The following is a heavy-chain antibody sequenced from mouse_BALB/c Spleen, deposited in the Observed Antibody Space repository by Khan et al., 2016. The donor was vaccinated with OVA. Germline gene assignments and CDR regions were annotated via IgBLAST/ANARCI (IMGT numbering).Heavy chain of an antibody. CDR3: ARGGGFYDYPYFAD. CDR2: IYPGNVNT. V-gene: IGHV1S56*01. D-gene: IGHD2-4*01. Sequence: QVQLKESGPELVKPGASARISCKASGYTFTSYYIHWVKQWPGQGLEWIGWIYPGNVNTKYNEKFKVKATLTADKSSSTAYMHLSSLTSEDSAVYFCARGGGFYDYPYFADWGQGTLVTVSA. J-gene: IGHJ3*01. CDR1: GYTFTSYY.